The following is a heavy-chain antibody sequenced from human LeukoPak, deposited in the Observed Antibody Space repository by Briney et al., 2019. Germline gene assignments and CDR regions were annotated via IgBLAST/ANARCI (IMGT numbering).Heavy chain of an antibody. J-gene: IGHJ4*02. Sequence: ASVKVSCKASGGTFSSYAISWVRQAPGQGLEWMGRIIPILGIANYAQKFQGRVTMTTDTSTSTAYVELRSLRSDDTAVYYCAREGYGGNSGEDYWGQGTLVTVSS. CDR3: AREGYGGNSGEDY. CDR2: IIPILGIA. D-gene: IGHD4-23*01. V-gene: IGHV1-69*04. CDR1: GGTFSSYA.